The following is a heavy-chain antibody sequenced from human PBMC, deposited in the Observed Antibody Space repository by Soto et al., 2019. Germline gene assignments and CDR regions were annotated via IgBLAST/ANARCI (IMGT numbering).Heavy chain of an antibody. CDR3: AREDDGGDRDYYGLDV. V-gene: IGHV4-30-4*08. CDR1: GGSISSEYYH. J-gene: IGHJ6*02. CDR2: IHYSGSI. Sequence: QVQLQQSGPGLVKPSQTLSLTCSVSGGSISSEYYHWTWIRQSPGKGLEWIGYIHYSGSILYNPSFKSRITMSVDTSKHPFSLQLSSVSAADTAVYFCAREDDGGDRDYYGLDVWGQGTTVTVSS. D-gene: IGHD2-21*02.